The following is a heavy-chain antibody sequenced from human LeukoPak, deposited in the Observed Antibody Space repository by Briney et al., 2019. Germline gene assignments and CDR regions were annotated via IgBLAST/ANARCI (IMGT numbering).Heavy chain of an antibody. D-gene: IGHD3-22*01. CDR2: IYYSGST. CDR3: ARSTVTMMQFDY. V-gene: IGHV4-59*01. Sequence: SETQSLTCTVSGGSISSYYWSWIRQPPGKGLEWIGYIYYSGSTNYNPSLKSRVTISVDTSKNQFSLKLSSVTAADTAVYYCARSTVTMMQFDYWGQGTLVTVSS. CDR1: GGSISSYY. J-gene: IGHJ4*02.